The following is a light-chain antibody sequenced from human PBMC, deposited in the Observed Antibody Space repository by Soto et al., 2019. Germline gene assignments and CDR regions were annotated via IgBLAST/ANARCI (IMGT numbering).Light chain of an antibody. CDR2: DVS. CDR3: SSYTGSTTYV. Sequence: QSVLTQPASVSGSPGQSITISCTGTSSEVGGYNYVSWYQQHPGKAPKLMIYDVSNRPSGVSNRFSGSKSGNTASLTISGLQAEDEADYYCSSYTGSTTYVFGIGTKVTVL. V-gene: IGLV2-14*01. CDR1: SSEVGGYNY. J-gene: IGLJ1*01.